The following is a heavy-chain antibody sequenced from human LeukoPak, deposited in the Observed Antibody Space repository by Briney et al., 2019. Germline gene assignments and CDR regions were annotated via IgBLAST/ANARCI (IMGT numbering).Heavy chain of an antibody. CDR2: MNPNSGNT. J-gene: IGHJ4*02. Sequence: GASVKVSCKASAYTFTSYDINWVRQATGQGLKWMGWMNPNSGNTGYAQKFQGRVTMTRNTSISTAYMELSSLRSEDTAVYYCARGRYDFWSGYPSDYWGQGTLVTVSS. CDR3: ARGRYDFWSGYPSDY. CDR1: AYTFTSYD. D-gene: IGHD3-3*01. V-gene: IGHV1-8*01.